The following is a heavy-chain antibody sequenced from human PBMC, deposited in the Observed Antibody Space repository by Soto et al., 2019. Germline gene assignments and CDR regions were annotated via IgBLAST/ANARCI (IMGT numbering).Heavy chain of an antibody. Sequence: EVQLLESGGGLVQPGGSLRLSCAASGFTVSTYALSWVRQAPGKGLEWVSAISANGQGIYYAASVIGLFTISRDNPKNTIFLHMDSLRAEDPAVYYGAKDRNYPRDQFHYWGQGTLVTVSS. CDR3: AKDRNYPRDQFHY. CDR1: GFTVSTYA. J-gene: IGHJ4*02. D-gene: IGHD1-7*01. V-gene: IGHV3-23*01. CDR2: ISANGQGI.